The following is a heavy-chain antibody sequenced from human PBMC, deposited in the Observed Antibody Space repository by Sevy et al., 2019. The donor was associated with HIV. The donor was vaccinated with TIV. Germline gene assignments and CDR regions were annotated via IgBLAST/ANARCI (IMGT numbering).Heavy chain of an antibody. CDR1: GYTFTGYY. Sequence: ASVKVSCKASGYTFTGYYMHWVRQAPGQGLEWMGWINPNSGGTNYAQKFQGRVTMTRDTSISPASMKLSRLRSDDTAVYYCARGNRGYYDSSGYYWLFDYWGQGTLVTVSS. CDR3: ARGNRGYYDSSGYYWLFDY. CDR2: INPNSGGT. V-gene: IGHV1-2*02. D-gene: IGHD3-22*01. J-gene: IGHJ4*02.